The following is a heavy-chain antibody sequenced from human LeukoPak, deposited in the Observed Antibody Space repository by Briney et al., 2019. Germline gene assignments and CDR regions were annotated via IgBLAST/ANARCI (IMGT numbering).Heavy chain of an antibody. CDR2: IKQDGSET. J-gene: IGHJ3*02. V-gene: IGHV3-7*04. Sequence: GGSLRLSCAASGFTFTNNFMSWVRQVPGKGLEWVANIKQDGSETTYADSVRGRFTISRDNAKNTLYLQMSSLRVEDTAMYHCARVDYGDYVAAVDIWGQGTMVTVFS. CDR3: ARVDYGDYVAAVDI. D-gene: IGHD4-17*01. CDR1: GFTFTNNF.